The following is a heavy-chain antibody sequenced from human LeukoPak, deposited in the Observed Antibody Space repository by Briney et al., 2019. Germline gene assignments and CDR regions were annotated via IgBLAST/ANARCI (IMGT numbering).Heavy chain of an antibody. CDR2: ISGSGGST. V-gene: IGHV3-23*01. D-gene: IGHD6-13*01. CDR1: GFTFSSYA. CDR3: AKDFGSSWYGFYFDY. Sequence: PGGSLRLSCAASGFTFSSYAVSWVRQAPGKGLEWVSAISGSGGSTYYADSVKGRFTISRDNSKNTLYLQMNSLRAEDTAVYYCAKDFGSSWYGFYFDYWGQGTLVTVSS. J-gene: IGHJ4*02.